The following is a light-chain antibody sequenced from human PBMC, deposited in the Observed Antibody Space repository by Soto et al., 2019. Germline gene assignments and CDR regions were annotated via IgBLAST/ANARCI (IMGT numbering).Light chain of an antibody. V-gene: IGKV3-15*01. CDR3: EQYNSWPPLYT. CDR1: QSVSHN. CDR2: GAS. Sequence: EIVMTQSPATLSVSPGEGATLSCRASQSVSHNLAWYQQKPGQAPRLLIYGASTRATGIPTRFSGSGSGTEFTITISSRQSEDFAVYYCEQYNSWPPLYTFGQGTKLEIK. J-gene: IGKJ2*01.